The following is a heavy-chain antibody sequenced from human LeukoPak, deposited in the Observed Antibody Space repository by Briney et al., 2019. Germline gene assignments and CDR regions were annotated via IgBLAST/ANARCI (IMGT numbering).Heavy chain of an antibody. Sequence: GTSVKVSCKASGYTFTSYGISWLRQAPGQGLEWMGWISAYNGNTNYAQKLQGRVTMTTDTSTSTAYMELRSLRSDDTAVYYCARGYGSAQYYYYYYMDVWGKGTTVTVSS. J-gene: IGHJ6*03. D-gene: IGHD3-10*01. CDR3: ARGYGSAQYYYYYYMDV. CDR1: GYTFTSYG. V-gene: IGHV1-18*01. CDR2: ISAYNGNT.